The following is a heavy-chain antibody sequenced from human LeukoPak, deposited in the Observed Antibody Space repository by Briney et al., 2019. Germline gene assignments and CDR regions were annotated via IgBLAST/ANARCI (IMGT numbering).Heavy chain of an antibody. D-gene: IGHD3-10*01. Sequence: GGSLRLSCAASGFTFSSYAMHWVRQAPGKGLEWVAVISYDGSNKYYADSVKGRFTISRDNSKNTLYLQMNSLRAEDTAVYYCASGQRYYGSGTYYDYRGQGTLVTVSS. V-gene: IGHV3-30-3*01. CDR3: ASGQRYYGSGTYYDY. CDR2: ISYDGSNK. J-gene: IGHJ4*02. CDR1: GFTFSSYA.